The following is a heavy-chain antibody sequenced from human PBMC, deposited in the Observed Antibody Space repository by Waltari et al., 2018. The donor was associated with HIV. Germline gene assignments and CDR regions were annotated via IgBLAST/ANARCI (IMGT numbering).Heavy chain of an antibody. CDR1: DFNVLDNS. V-gene: IGHV3-53*05. Sequence: EVQLVTTGRRLALPGGSLRLSCTPSDFNVLDNSITWVRQAPGTGLEWVSVLYIDGTSHYSDSVRGRFIVSGDKSKNTVFLQMNYLIVEDTALYFCAKGVKFYGPWGQGTQVTVSP. D-gene: IGHD2-21*01. CDR3: AKGVKFYGP. J-gene: IGHJ5*02. CDR2: LYIDGTS.